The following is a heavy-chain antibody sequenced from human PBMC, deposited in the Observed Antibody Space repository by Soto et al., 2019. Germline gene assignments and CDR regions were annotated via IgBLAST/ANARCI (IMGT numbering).Heavy chain of an antibody. D-gene: IGHD3-22*01. CDR3: TTDSYSTMIEVRFDY. V-gene: IGHV3-15*07. J-gene: IGHJ4*01. CDR2: IKSKALGGTT. CDR1: GFVFSNAW. Sequence: EVQLVDSGGDLVKPGGSLRLSGEGSGFVFSNAWINWVRQAPGKGLGWVGRIKSKALGGTTDFAAPVRGRFAITRDDSRNMAYMQMNSLNTEDTAVYYCTTDSYSTMIEVRFDYWGHGTPVTVSS.